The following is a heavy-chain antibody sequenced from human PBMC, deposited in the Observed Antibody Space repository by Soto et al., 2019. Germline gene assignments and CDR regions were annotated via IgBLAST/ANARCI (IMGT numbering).Heavy chain of an antibody. Sequence: ASVKVSCKASGYTFTGYYMHWVRQAPGQGLEWMGWINPNSGGTNYAQKFQGRVTMTRDTSISTAYMEPSRLRSDDTAVYYCARDRGGYYGMDVWGQGTTVTVSS. D-gene: IGHD3-10*01. V-gene: IGHV1-2*02. CDR2: INPNSGGT. CDR3: ARDRGGYYGMDV. CDR1: GYTFTGYY. J-gene: IGHJ6*02.